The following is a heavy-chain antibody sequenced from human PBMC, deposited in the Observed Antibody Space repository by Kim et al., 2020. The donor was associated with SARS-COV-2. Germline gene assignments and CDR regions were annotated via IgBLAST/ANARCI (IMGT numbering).Heavy chain of an antibody. CDR3: AREGEGMDV. V-gene: IGHV3-74*01. CDR2: ISGDGGSV. J-gene: IGHJ6*02. D-gene: IGHD2-21*01. CDR1: GFTFRGHW. Sequence: GGSLRLSCAASGFTFRGHWMDWVRQAPGKGLVWVSRISGDGGSVRYADSMMGRFTISRDNTKNSVYLQMNSLRAEDTAVYYCAREGEGMDVWGLGTTVTVSS.